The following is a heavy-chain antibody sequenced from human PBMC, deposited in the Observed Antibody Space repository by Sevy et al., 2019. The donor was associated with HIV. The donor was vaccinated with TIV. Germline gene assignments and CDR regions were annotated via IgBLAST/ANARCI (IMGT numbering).Heavy chain of an antibody. CDR3: AKGGGPGMVRPFDY. V-gene: IGHV3-30*18. CDR2: ISYDGTNK. Sequence: GGSLRLSCATSGFDFSSYDMHWVRQAPGKGLEWVAVISYDGTNKYSADSVKGRFTISRDKSKNTVYLQMNSLRVEDTAVYSCAKGGGPGMVRPFDYWGQGTLVTVSS. J-gene: IGHJ4*02. CDR1: GFDFSSYD. D-gene: IGHD5-18*01.